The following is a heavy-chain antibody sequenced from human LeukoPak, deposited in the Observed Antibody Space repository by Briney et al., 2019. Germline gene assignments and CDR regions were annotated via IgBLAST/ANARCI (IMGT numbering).Heavy chain of an antibody. CDR1: GGSFSRYY. CDR2: IEHRGDT. CDR3: ARRATIGETGYFDF. V-gene: IGHV4-34*01. D-gene: IGHD2-21*01. J-gene: IGHJ4*03. Sequence: PSGTLSLTCAVYGGSFSRYYWSWIRQSPGKGLEWMAEIEHRGDTTYQPPFKSRVTIPVETPKTQCFLKGRALSPADTAVYYCARRATIGETGYFDFWGQGTPVTVSS.